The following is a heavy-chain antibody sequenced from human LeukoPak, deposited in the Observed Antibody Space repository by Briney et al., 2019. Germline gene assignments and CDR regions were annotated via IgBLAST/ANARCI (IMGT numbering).Heavy chain of an antibody. V-gene: IGHV3-11*04. D-gene: IGHD6-13*01. Sequence: KAGGSLRLSCAASGFTFSDYYMSWIRQAPGKGLEWVSYISNRDNIIWYADSVKGRFTISRDNAKNSLYLQMNSLRAEDTALYYCARALYSSTCDAFDIWGQGTLVTVSS. CDR1: GFTFSDYY. CDR3: ARALYSSTCDAFDI. J-gene: IGHJ3*02. CDR2: ISNRDNII.